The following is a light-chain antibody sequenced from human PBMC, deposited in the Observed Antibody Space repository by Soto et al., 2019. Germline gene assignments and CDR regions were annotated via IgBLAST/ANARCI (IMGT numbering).Light chain of an antibody. Sequence: DIVLTQSPLSLPVTPGEPASISCRSSQSLLHSNGNIYLDLYLQKPGQSPQLLIYLGSIRASGDPDRFSGSGSGTDFTLKITRVEAEDVWVYYCMQAIQAPRTFGLGTKVEIK. CDR3: MQAIQAPRT. CDR2: LGS. CDR1: QSLLHSNGNIY. J-gene: IGKJ1*01. V-gene: IGKV2-28*01.